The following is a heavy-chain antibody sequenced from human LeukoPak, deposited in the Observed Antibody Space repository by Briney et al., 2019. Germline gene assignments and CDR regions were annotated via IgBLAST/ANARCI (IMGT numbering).Heavy chain of an antibody. CDR1: GFTFSTYT. J-gene: IGHJ3*02. Sequence: GGSLRLSCAASGFTFSTYTIHWVRQAPGKGLEWGAVISNDGHFKYYADSVKGRFTISRDNSKSTLFLQMNSLPIEDTAVYYCAREARLPHNDILINRRAFDIWGQGTILTVSS. CDR3: AREARLPHNDILINRRAFDI. CDR2: ISNDGHFK. V-gene: IGHV3-30-3*01. D-gene: IGHD3-9*01.